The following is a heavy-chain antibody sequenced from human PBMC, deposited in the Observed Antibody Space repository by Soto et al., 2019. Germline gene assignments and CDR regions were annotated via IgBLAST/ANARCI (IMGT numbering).Heavy chain of an antibody. CDR3: ARGMIRGVVYYGVEV. CDR1: GFSFSSYD. V-gene: IGHV3-30*03. D-gene: IGHD3-10*01. CDR2: MSFDGSYK. Sequence: QEQLVESGGGAVQPGRSLRLCCTASGFSFSSYDMHWVRQAPGEGLEWVSAMSFDGSYKHYADSVKGRFTISRDNSENTLYLLMNGLRPEDTAVYFCARGMIRGVVYYGVEVWGQGTTVTVS. J-gene: IGHJ6*02.